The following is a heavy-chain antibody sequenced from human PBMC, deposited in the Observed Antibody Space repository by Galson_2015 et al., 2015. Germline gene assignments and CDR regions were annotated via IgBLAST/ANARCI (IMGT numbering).Heavy chain of an antibody. V-gene: IGHV1-18*01. D-gene: IGHD6-19*01. Sequence: SVKVSCKASGYTFTTSGISWVRQAPGQGLEWMGWISVDNGNTNYAQKLQGRVTMTTDTSTSTAYMELRSLRSDDTAVYYCARVVRVGYSSGWNDYWGPGTLVTVSS. CDR1: GYTFTTSG. CDR3: ARVVRVGYSSGWNDY. CDR2: ISVDNGNT. J-gene: IGHJ4*02.